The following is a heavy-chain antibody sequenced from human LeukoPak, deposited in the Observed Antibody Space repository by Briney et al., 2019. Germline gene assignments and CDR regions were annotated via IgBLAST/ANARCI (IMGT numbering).Heavy chain of an antibody. J-gene: IGHJ6*03. D-gene: IGHD3-10*01. V-gene: IGHV3-66*01. CDR1: GFTVSSNY. CDR2: IYSGGST. Sequence: GGSLRLSCAASGFTVSSNYMSWVRQAPGKGLEWVSVIYSGGSTYYADSVKGRFTISRDNSKNTLYLQMNSLRAEDTAVYYCARGSGSYYRYYYYYYMDVWGKGTTVTVSS. CDR3: ARGSGSYYRYYYYYYMDV.